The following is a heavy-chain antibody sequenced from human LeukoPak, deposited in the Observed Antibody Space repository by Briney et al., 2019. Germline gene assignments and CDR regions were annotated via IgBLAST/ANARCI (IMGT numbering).Heavy chain of an antibody. CDR3: ARARYYDFWSGSYTPTPKYYFDY. CDR1: GYTFTSYG. Sequence: ASVKVSCKASGYTFTSYGISWVRQAPGQGLEWMGWISAYNGNTNYAQKLQGRVTMTTDTSTSTAYMELRSLRSDDTAVYYCARARYYDFWSGSYTPTPKYYFDYWGQGTLVTVSS. D-gene: IGHD3-3*01. CDR2: ISAYNGNT. V-gene: IGHV1-18*01. J-gene: IGHJ4*02.